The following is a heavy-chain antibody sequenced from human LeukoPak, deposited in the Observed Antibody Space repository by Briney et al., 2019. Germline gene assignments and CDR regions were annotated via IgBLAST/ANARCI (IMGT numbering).Heavy chain of an antibody. J-gene: IGHJ5*02. CDR1: GFTFSNYA. D-gene: IGHD3-22*01. V-gene: IGHV3-23*01. CDR3: AKEWVVVAGSTNWFDP. Sequence: GGSLRLSCAASGFTFSNYAMSWVRQAPGKGLEWVSGISGIGGSTYYADSVKGRFTISRDNSKNRLYLQMKSLRAEDTAVYHCAKEWVVVAGSTNWFDPWGQGTLVTASS. CDR2: ISGIGGST.